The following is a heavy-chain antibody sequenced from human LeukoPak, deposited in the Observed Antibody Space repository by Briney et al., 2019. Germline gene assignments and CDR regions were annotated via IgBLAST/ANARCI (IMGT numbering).Heavy chain of an antibody. CDR2: ISTSEST. CDR3: ARDPAGEYSDY. D-gene: IGHD3-10*01. Sequence: SETLSLTCTVSGNSISSYYWTWIRQPAGKGLEWIGRISTSESTNYNPSLKSRVTMSVDTSKNQFSLKLTSVTAADSAVYYCARDPAGEYSDYWGQGTLVTVSS. J-gene: IGHJ4*02. V-gene: IGHV4-4*07. CDR1: GNSISSYY.